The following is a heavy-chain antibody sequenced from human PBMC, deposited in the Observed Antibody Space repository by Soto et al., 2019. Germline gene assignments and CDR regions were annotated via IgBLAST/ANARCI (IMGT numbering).Heavy chain of an antibody. CDR3: AREGSSSPEYFDF. V-gene: IGHV4-30-4*01. D-gene: IGHD2-15*01. CDR2: IYYTGRT. J-gene: IGHJ4*02. CDR1: GGSIRSEDYY. Sequence: TLSLNWSVSGGSIRSEDYYWTWIRQPPGEGLEWIGYIYYTGRTSSTPSLESRVTISIDTSKNQFSLKLSSVSAADTAVYYCAREGSSSPEYFDFWGPGTLVTVSS.